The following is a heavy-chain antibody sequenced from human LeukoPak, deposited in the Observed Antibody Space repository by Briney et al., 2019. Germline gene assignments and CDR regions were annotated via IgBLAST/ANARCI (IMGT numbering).Heavy chain of an antibody. D-gene: IGHD3-22*01. J-gene: IGHJ5*02. CDR1: GGSISSYY. Sequence: PETLSLTCTVSGGSISSYYWSWIRQPAGKGLEWIGRIYTSGSTNYNPSLKSRVTMSVDTSKNQFSLKLSSVTAADTAVYYCARTIPRYYYDSSGYNYNWFDPWGQGTLVTVSS. CDR2: IYTSGST. V-gene: IGHV4-4*07. CDR3: ARTIPRYYYDSSGYNYNWFDP.